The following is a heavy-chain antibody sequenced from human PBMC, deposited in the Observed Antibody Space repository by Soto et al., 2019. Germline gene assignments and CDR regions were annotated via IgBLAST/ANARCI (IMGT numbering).Heavy chain of an antibody. D-gene: IGHD6-19*01. Sequence: QVQLQESGPGLVKPSGTLSLTCAVSGDSVTSNVWLSWVRQPPGKGLEWIGEAYHNGLTDYNPSLKSRVTMSVDTSKSELSLSLTSLTAADTAIYYCARDAAVAGESDRVDCWGQGIMVTVSA. CDR1: GDSVTSNVW. CDR3: ARDAAVAGESDRVDC. V-gene: IGHV4-4*02. CDR2: AYHNGLT. J-gene: IGHJ4*02.